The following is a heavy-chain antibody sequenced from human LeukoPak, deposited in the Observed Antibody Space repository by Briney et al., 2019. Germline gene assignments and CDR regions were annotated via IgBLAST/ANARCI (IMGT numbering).Heavy chain of an antibody. CDR1: GFTFSSYW. CDR2: MSSSDDGR. J-gene: IGHJ4*02. D-gene: IGHD2-15*01. Sequence: GGSLRLSCAASGFTFSSYWMHWVRQAPGKGLEWVSAMSSSDDGRYYAASVRGRFTISRDTSRSTLYLQMNSLGAEDAAVYYCAKAPVTSCRGAFCYPFDYWGQGTLVTVSS. CDR3: AKAPVTSCRGAFCYPFDY. V-gene: IGHV3-23*01.